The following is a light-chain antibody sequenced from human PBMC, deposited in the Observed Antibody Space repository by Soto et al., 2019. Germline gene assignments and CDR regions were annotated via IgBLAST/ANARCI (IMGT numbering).Light chain of an antibody. CDR3: CSYAGSSTSYV. V-gene: IGLV2-23*01. J-gene: IGLJ1*01. CDR1: SSDVGSYNL. CDR2: EGS. Sequence: ALTQPASVSGSPGQSITISCTGTSSDVGSYNLVSWYQQHPGKAPKLMIYEGSKRPSGVSNRFSGSKSGNTASLTISGLQAEDEADYYCCSYAGSSTSYVFGTGTKVTVL.